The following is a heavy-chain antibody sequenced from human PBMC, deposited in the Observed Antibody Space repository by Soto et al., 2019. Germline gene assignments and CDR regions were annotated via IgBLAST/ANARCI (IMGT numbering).Heavy chain of an antibody. CDR1: GFTFSKAW. Sequence: GGSLRLSCATSGFTFSKAWVGWVRQAPGKGLEWVGRIMSKTDGGTTDYAAPVKGRFTISGDDSKRTLYLQMNSLKTEGTAFYYCTTESGMSQYSFDYWGQGTRVTVAS. CDR2: IMSKTDGGTT. J-gene: IGHJ4*02. D-gene: IGHD3-3*01. V-gene: IGHV3-15*01. CDR3: TTESGMSQYSFDY.